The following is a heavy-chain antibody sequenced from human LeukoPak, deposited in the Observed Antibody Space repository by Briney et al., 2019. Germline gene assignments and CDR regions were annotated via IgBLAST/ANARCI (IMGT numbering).Heavy chain of an antibody. CDR2: INHSGSA. CDR3: AGRGHVLRFLEWQYGMDV. CDR1: GGSFSGYY. V-gene: IGHV4-34*01. D-gene: IGHD3-3*01. Sequence: PSETLSLTCAVYGGSFSGYYWSWIRQPPGKGLEWIGEINHSGSANYNPSLKSRVTISVDTSKNQFSLKLSSVTAADTAVYYCAGRGHVLRFLEWQYGMDVWGQGTTVTVSS. J-gene: IGHJ6*02.